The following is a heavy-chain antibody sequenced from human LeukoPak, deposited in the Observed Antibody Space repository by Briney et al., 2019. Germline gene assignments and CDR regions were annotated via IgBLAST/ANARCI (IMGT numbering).Heavy chain of an antibody. J-gene: IGHJ6*02. D-gene: IGHD2-2*01. Sequence: SETLSLTCAVYGGSFSGYYWSWIRQPPGKGLEWIGEINHSGSTNYNPSLKSRVTISVDTSKNQFSLKLSSVTAADTAVYYCARDLKYCSSTSCYHYYYYGMDVWGQGTTVTVSS. CDR3: ARDLKYCSSTSCYHYYYYGMDV. CDR2: INHSGST. CDR1: GGSFSGYY. V-gene: IGHV4-34*01.